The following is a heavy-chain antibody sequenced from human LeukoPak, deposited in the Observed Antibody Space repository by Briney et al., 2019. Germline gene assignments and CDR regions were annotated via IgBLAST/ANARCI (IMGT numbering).Heavy chain of an antibody. CDR3: ARTRYDSSSWYRY. CDR2: INPNSGGT. Sequence: ASVKVSCKASGYTFTGYYMHWVRQAPGQGLEWMGWINPNSGGTNYAQKFQGRVTMTRDTSISTAYMELSRLRSDDTAVYYCARTRYDSSSWYRYWGQGTLVTVSS. D-gene: IGHD6-13*01. J-gene: IGHJ4*02. V-gene: IGHV1-2*02. CDR1: GYTFTGYY.